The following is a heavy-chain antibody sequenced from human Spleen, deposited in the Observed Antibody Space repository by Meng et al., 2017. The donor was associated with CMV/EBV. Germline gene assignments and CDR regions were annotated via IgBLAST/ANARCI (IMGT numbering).Heavy chain of an antibody. Sequence: GGSLRLSCAASGLIFSSYEMNWIRQAPGKGLEWVSYISGSGSSIYYADSVKGRFTISRDNAKNSLYLQVNSLRAEDTAVYYCARDQYRCLGGGDCRNYYYGMDVWGQGTTVTVSS. V-gene: IGHV3-48*03. CDR3: ARDQYRCLGGGDCRNYYYGMDV. CDR2: ISGSGSSI. J-gene: IGHJ6*02. D-gene: IGHD2-21*01. CDR1: GLIFSSYE.